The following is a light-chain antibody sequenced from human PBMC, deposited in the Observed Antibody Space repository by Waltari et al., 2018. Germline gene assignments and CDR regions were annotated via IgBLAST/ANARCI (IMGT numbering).Light chain of an antibody. CDR2: WAS. CDR3: QQYYVTPPT. V-gene: IGKV4-1*01. J-gene: IGKJ5*01. CDR1: QSVLSSSNNRNY. Sequence: IVMTQSPDSLPVSLGERVTINCKSRQSVLSSSNNRNYLAWYQQKPGQPPKLLIYWASTRKYGVPDRFSGSGSASDFTLTISNLQAEDVAVYFCQQYYVTPPTFGQGTRLEIK.